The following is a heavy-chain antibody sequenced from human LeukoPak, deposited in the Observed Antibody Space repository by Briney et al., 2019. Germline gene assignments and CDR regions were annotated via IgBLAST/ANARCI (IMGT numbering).Heavy chain of an antibody. CDR1: GFTFSSYA. CDR3: ARDQAPPGY. J-gene: IGHJ4*02. CDR2: ISYDGSNK. D-gene: IGHD6-6*01. Sequence: GRSLRLSCAASGFTFSSYAMHWVRQAPGKGLEWVAVISYDGSNKYYADSVKGRFTISRDNSKNTLYLQMNSLRAEDTAVYYCARDQAPPGYWGQGTLVTVSS. V-gene: IGHV3-30-3*01.